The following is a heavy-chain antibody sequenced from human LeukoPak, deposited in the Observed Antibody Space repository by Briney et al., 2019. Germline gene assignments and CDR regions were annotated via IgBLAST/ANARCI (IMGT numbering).Heavy chain of an antibody. CDR1: GYTFTSYY. J-gene: IGHJ5*02. CDR3: ARLIRDLNWFDP. V-gene: IGHV1-46*01. Sequence: ASVKVSCKASGYTFTSYYMHWVRQAPGQGLEWMGIINPSGGSTSYAQKFQGRVTMTRDMSTSTVYMELSSLRSEDTAVYYCARLIRDLNWFDPWGQGTLVTVSS. D-gene: IGHD3-3*01. CDR2: INPSGGST.